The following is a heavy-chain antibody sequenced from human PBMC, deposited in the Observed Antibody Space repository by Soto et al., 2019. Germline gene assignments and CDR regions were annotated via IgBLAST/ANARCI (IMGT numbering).Heavy chain of an antibody. Sequence: GGSLSLSCVASGFSLSDYSENRVRPASGKGLGRVSFISSDSRTIYYADSVEGRFTVSRDNDRNSVSLQMDSLRDEDAAVYYCARIKLVEWFFINVDVYDMDVWGQGTPVTVSS. V-gene: IGHV3-48*02. CDR1: GFSLSDYS. CDR2: ISSDSRTI. D-gene: IGHD3-3*01. J-gene: IGHJ6*02. CDR3: ARIKLVEWFFINVDVYDMDV.